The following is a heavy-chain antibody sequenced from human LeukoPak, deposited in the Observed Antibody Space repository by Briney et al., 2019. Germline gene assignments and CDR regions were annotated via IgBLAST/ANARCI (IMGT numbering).Heavy chain of an antibody. Sequence: PSETLSLTCTVSGGSISSYYWSRIRQPPGKGPEWIGYIYYSGSTNYNPSLKSRVTISVDTSKNQFSLKLSSVTAADTAVYYCARDNYYYDSSGYYSDAFDIWGQGTMVTVSS. CDR1: GGSISSYY. D-gene: IGHD3-22*01. CDR2: IYYSGST. CDR3: ARDNYYYDSSGYYSDAFDI. J-gene: IGHJ3*02. V-gene: IGHV4-59*01.